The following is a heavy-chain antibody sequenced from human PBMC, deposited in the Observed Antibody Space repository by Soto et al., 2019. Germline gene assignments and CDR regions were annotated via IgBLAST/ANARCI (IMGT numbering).Heavy chain of an antibody. CDR2: INHSGST. D-gene: IGHD2-2*01. Sequence: SETLSLACAVHGGSVSGYYWSWVRQPPGKGLEWIGEINHSGSTNYNPSLKSRVTISVDTAKNQFSLKLSSVTAADTAVYYCAGGSPAAMEGDYYYGMDVWGQGTKVTVS. J-gene: IGHJ6*02. CDR3: AGGSPAAMEGDYYYGMDV. V-gene: IGHV4-34*01. CDR1: GGSVSGYY.